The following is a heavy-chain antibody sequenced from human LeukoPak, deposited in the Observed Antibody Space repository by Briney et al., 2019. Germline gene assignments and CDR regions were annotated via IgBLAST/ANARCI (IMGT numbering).Heavy chain of an antibody. CDR3: ASWSESDTIFGVPRGNWFDP. V-gene: IGHV1-69*02. Sequence: SVKVSCKASGGTFSSYTISWVRQAPGQGLEWMGRIIPILGMANYAQKFQGRVTITADKSTSTAYMELSSLRSEDTAVYYCASWSESDTIFGVPRGNWFDPWGQGTLVTVSS. D-gene: IGHD3-3*01. CDR2: IIPILGMA. CDR1: GGTFSSYT. J-gene: IGHJ5*02.